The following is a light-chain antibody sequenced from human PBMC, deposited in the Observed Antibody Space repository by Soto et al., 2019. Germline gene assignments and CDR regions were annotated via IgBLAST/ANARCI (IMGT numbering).Light chain of an antibody. J-gene: IGLJ1*01. CDR3: SSYTSSSPLYL. CDR1: SSDVGGYNY. CDR2: EVS. V-gene: IGLV2-14*01. Sequence: QSALSQPASVSGSPGQSITISCTGTSSDVGGYNYVSWYQQHPGKAPKLMIYEVSNRPSGVSNRFSGSKSGNTASLTISGLQTEDEADYYCSSYTSSSPLYLLGTGTKLTVL.